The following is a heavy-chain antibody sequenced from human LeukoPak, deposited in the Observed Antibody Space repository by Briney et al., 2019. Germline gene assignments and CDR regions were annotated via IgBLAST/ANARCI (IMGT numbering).Heavy chain of an antibody. CDR2: ISSGGTYE. CDR3: ARDSAYYYDSGSSGPHYFDS. J-gene: IGHJ4*02. CDR1: GFTFSNYA. Sequence: GGSLRLFCAASGFTFSNYAMHWVRQAPGKGLEWVSLISSGGTYEYYADSVKGRFTISRDNSKNTLYLQLNSLRAKDTAVYYCARDSAYYYDSGSSGPHYFDSWGQGTLVTVSS. V-gene: IGHV3-30*01. D-gene: IGHD3-10*01.